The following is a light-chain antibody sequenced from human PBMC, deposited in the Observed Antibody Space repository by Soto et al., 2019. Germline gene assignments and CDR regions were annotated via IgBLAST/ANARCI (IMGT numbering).Light chain of an antibody. Sequence: EIVMTQSPATLSVSPGERATLSCRASQSVSSNLAWYLQKPGQAPRLLIYGASNRATGIPDRFSGSGSGTDFTLTISRLEPEDFAVYYCQQYGSSGTFGQGTKVDIK. V-gene: IGKV3-20*01. CDR3: QQYGSSGT. CDR1: QSVSSN. CDR2: GAS. J-gene: IGKJ1*01.